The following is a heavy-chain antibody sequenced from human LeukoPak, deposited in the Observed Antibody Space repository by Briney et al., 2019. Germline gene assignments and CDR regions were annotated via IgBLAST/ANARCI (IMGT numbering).Heavy chain of an antibody. CDR3: ARDAAIHYYGSGEGWFDP. Sequence: SETLSLTCTVSGGSISSGSYYWSWIRQPAGKGLEWIGRIYTSGSTNYNPSLKSRVTISVDTSKNQFSLKLSSVTAADTAVYYCARDAAIHYYGSGEGWFDPWGQGTLVTVSS. D-gene: IGHD3-10*01. CDR2: IYTSGST. V-gene: IGHV4-61*02. J-gene: IGHJ5*02. CDR1: GGSISSGSYY.